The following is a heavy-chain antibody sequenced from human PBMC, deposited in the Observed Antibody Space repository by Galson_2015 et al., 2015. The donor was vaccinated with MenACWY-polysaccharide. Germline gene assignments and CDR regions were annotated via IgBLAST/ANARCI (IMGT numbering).Heavy chain of an antibody. D-gene: IGHD2-8*02. V-gene: IGHV3-30*18. CDR1: GFTFSSYG. J-gene: IGHJ4*02. CDR2: ISYDGSNK. CDR3: AKSGGHYFDY. Sequence: SLRLSCAASGFTFSSYGMHWVRQAPGKGLEWVAVISYDGSNKYYADSVKGRFTISRDNSKNTLYLQMNSLRAEDTAVYYCAKSGGHYFDYWGQGTLVTVSS.